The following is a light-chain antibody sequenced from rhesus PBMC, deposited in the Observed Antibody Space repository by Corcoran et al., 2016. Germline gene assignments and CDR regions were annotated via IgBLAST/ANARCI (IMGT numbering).Light chain of an antibody. CDR2: YAS. J-gene: IGKJ2*01. CDR3: QKYNDWPHS. Sequence: EIVMTQSPATLSLSPEERATLSCRASQSVGSTLAWYQQTPGQAPRLLIYYASSRAPGIPDRVSGRWSVTEFTLTISSLDPEDGGVYYCQKYNDWPHSFGQGTKVEIK. CDR1: QSVGST. V-gene: IGKV3-24*04.